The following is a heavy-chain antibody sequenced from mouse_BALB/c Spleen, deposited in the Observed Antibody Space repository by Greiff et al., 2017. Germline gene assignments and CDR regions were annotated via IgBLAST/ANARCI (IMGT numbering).Heavy chain of an antibody. CDR2: INPSTGYT. CDR3: ARYDFDY. V-gene: IGHV1-7*01. CDR1: GYTFTSYW. Sequence: QVQLQQSGAELAKPGASVKMSCKASGYTFTSYWMHWVEQRPGQGLEWIGYINPSTGYTEYNQKFKDKATLTADKSSSTAYMQLSSLTSEDSAVYYCARYDFDYWGQGTTLTVSS. J-gene: IGHJ2*01.